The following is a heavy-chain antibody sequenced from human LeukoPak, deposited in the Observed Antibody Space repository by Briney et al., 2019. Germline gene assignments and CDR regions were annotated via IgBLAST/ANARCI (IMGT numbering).Heavy chain of an antibody. D-gene: IGHD1-7*01. Sequence: ASVKVSCKASGYTFTSYDISWLRQAPGQGLEWMGWISAYNGNTNYAQKLQGRVTMTTDTSTSTAYMELRSLRSDDTAVYYCAKDERNWNYNLASQTYDWGQGTLVTVSS. J-gene: IGHJ4*02. CDR2: ISAYNGNT. V-gene: IGHV1-18*01. CDR1: GYTFTSYD. CDR3: AKDERNWNYNLASQTYD.